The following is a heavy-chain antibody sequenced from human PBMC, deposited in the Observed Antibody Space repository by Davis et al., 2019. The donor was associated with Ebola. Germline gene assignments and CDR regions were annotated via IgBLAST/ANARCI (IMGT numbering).Heavy chain of an antibody. V-gene: IGHV5-51*01. CDR2: IYAGDSDT. CDR3: ARQTIFGVVEDY. CDR1: GYTFTRQW. J-gene: IGHJ4*02. D-gene: IGHD3-3*01. Sequence: GESLKISCKASGYTFTRQWIGWVRQMPGKGLEWMGIIYAGDSDTRYSPSFQGQVTIAADKSINTAYLQWSSLKASDTAVYYCARQTIFGVVEDYWGQGTLVTVSS.